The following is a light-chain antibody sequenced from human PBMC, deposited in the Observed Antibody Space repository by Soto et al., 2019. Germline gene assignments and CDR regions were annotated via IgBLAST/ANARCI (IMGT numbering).Light chain of an antibody. J-gene: IGKJ4*01. Sequence: EIVMTQSPATLSVSPGERATLSCRASQSVNSILAWYQQKPGQAPRLLIYGASTRATGIPARFSGSASGTEFTLTISSLQSEDFAVYYCQQSNDWPLAFGGGTKVEIK. CDR1: QSVNSI. V-gene: IGKV3-15*01. CDR2: GAS. CDR3: QQSNDWPLA.